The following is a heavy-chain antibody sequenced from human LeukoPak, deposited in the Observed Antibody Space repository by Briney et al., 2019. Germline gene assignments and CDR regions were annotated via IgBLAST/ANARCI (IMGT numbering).Heavy chain of an antibody. D-gene: IGHD3-16*01. Sequence: GGSLRLSCAASGFTFSSYSMNWVRQAPGKGLEWVSSISSSSSYIYYADSVMGRFTISRDDAKNLLDLQMNSLRVEDTAVYYCARDAEAGGDMIDYWGQGTLVTVSS. V-gene: IGHV3-21*01. CDR1: GFTFSSYS. J-gene: IGHJ4*02. CDR3: ARDAEAGGDMIDY. CDR2: ISSSSSYI.